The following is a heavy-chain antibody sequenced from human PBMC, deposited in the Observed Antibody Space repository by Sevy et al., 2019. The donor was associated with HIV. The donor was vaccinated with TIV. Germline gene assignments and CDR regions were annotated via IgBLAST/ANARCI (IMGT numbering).Heavy chain of an antibody. CDR2: ISFNGNHE. D-gene: IGHD3-9*01. J-gene: IGHJ4*02. CDR1: GFTFTNFP. Sequence: GGSLRLSCAASGFTFTNFPMHWVRQAPGRGLEWVAIISFNGNHEFYADSVKGRFTISRDNSKSTLYLQMNSLRREDXXVXXCVXXXGLTGSYEYWGQGTQVTVSS. V-gene: IGHV3-30-3*01. CDR3: VXXXGLTGSYEY.